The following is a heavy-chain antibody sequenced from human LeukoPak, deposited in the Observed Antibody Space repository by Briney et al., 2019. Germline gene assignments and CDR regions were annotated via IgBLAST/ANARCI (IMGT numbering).Heavy chain of an antibody. V-gene: IGHV1-18*01. Sequence: VKVSCKASGYTFTNYGITWVRQAPGQGLEWMGWISAYNGNTNYAQNLQGGVTMTTDTSTRTAYMELRSLRSDDTALYYCARGYTATGNWYFDVWGRGTLVSVSS. CDR3: ARGYTATGNWYFDV. J-gene: IGHJ2*01. CDR2: ISAYNGNT. CDR1: GYTFTNYG. D-gene: IGHD4-17*01.